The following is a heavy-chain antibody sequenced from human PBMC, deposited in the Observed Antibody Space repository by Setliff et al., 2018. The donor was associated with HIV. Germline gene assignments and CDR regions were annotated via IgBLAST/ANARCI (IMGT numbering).Heavy chain of an antibody. CDR3: AREEGGYALGHYYYMDV. CDR1: GFTFSSYS. J-gene: IGHJ6*03. CDR2: ISSSSSYI. Sequence: GGSPRLSCAASGFTFSSYSINWVRQAPGKGLEWVSSISSSSSYIYYADSVKGRFTISRDNAKNSLYLQMNSLRAEDTAVYYCAREEGGYALGHYYYMDVWGKGTTVTV. D-gene: IGHD5-12*01. V-gene: IGHV3-21*01.